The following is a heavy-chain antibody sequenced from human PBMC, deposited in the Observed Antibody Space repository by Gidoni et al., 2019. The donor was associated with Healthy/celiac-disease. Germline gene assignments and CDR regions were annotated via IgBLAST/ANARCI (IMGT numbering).Heavy chain of an antibody. CDR2: ISSSGSTI. CDR1: GFTFRSYE. V-gene: IGHV3-48*03. J-gene: IGHJ4*02. CDR3: ARGRGYDFWSGYLFDY. D-gene: IGHD3-3*01. Sequence: EVQLVESGGGLVQPGGSLRLSCAASGFTFRSYEMNWVRQAPGKGLEWVSYISSSGSTIYYADSVKGRFTISRDNAKNSLYLQMNSLRAEDTAVYYCARGRGYDFWSGYLFDYWGQGTLVTVSS.